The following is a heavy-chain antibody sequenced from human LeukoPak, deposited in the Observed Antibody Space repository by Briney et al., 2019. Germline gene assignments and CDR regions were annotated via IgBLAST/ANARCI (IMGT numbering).Heavy chain of an antibody. CDR1: GGTFSSYA. V-gene: IGHV1-69*01. Sequence: AASVKVSCKASGGTFSSYAISWVRQAPGQGLEWMGGIIPIIGTANYAQKFQGRVTITADESTSTAYMELSSLRSEDTAVYYCARARGVGDDLYYFDYWGQGTLVTVSS. J-gene: IGHJ4*02. CDR3: ARARGVGDDLYYFDY. CDR2: IIPIIGTA. D-gene: IGHD3-3*01.